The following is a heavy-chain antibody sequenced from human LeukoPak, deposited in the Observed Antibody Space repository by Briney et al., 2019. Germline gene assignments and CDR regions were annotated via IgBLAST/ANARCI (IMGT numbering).Heavy chain of an antibody. CDR1: AFTFSSYG. D-gene: IGHD6-19*01. Sequence: PGGSLRLSCAASAFTFSSYGMSWVRQAPGKGLVWVSAISGSGGSTYYADSVKGRFTISRDNGKNSLYMQMNSLRAEDTAVYFCAKGSKAVLFTRDHYMDVWGKGTTVTISS. CDR3: AKGSKAVLFTRDHYMDV. J-gene: IGHJ6*03. V-gene: IGHV3-23*01. CDR2: ISGSGGST.